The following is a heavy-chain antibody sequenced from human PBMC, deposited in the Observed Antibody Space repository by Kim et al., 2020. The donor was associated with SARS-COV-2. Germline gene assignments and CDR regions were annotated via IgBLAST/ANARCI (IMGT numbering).Heavy chain of an antibody. Sequence: SRVTISVDTSKNQFSLKLSSGTAADTAVYYCARGRRITMIVVVINDAFDIWGQGTMVTVSS. CDR3: ARGRRITMIVVVINDAFDI. J-gene: IGHJ3*02. V-gene: IGHV4-34*01. D-gene: IGHD3-22*01.